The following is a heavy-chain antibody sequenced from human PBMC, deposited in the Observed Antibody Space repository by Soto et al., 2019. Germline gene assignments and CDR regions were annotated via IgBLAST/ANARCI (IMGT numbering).Heavy chain of an antibody. V-gene: IGHV1-24*01. D-gene: IGHD3-10*01. CDR2: FDPEDGET. CDR3: ATFDRVTYYYGSGSLPQSNYYYYYMDV. CDR1: GYTLTELS. J-gene: IGHJ6*03. Sequence: ASVKVSCKVSGYTLTELSMHWVRQAPGKGLEWMGGFDPEDGETIYAQKFQGRVTMTEDTSTDTAYMELSSLRSEDTAVYYCATFDRVTYYYGSGSLPQSNYYYYYMDVWGKGTTVTVSS.